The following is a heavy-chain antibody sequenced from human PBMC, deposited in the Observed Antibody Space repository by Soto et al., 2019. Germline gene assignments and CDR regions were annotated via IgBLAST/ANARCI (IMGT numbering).Heavy chain of an antibody. CDR2: IIPIFGTA. J-gene: IGHJ5*02. V-gene: IGHV1-69*13. CDR1: GGTFSSHG. CDR3: ARESWSGSYFDWFDP. D-gene: IGHD1-26*01. Sequence: SVKVSCKASGGTFSSHGISWVRQAPGQGLEWMGGIIPIFGTANYAQKFQGRVTITADESASTAYMELSSLKSEDTAVYYCARESWSGSYFDWFDPWGQGTLVTVSS.